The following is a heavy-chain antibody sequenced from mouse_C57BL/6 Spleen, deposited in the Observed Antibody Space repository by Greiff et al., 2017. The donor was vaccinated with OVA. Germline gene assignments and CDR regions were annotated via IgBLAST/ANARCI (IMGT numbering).Heavy chain of an antibody. V-gene: IGHV5-17*01. CDR2: ISSVISTI. J-gene: IGHJ1*03. CDR1: GFTFSDYG. CDR3: ARGYDSSSYWYFDV. Sequence: EVLVVESGGGLVKPGGSLKLSCAASGFTFSDYGMHWFRQAPEKWLEWVAYISSVISTISYADTVTGRFPISRDNAKNTLFLQMTSLMCEDTAMYDGARGYDSSSYWYFDVWGTGTTVTVSS. D-gene: IGHD1-1*01.